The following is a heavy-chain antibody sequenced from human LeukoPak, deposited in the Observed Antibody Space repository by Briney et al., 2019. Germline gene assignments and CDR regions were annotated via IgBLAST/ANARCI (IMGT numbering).Heavy chain of an antibody. CDR3: AKGGWLDD. Sequence: GGSLRLSCAASGFNFNKYDMTWARQAPGKGLEWVSTITGRSDKTYYTDSVKGRFVTSRDNSRDTLYLQMNSLRAEDTALYYCAKGGWLDDLGQGALVTVSS. D-gene: IGHD6-19*01. CDR2: ITGRSDKT. V-gene: IGHV3-23*01. CDR1: GFNFNKYD. J-gene: IGHJ4*02.